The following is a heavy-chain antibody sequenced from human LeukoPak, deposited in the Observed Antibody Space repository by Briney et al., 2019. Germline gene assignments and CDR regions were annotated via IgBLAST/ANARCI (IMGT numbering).Heavy chain of an antibody. V-gene: IGHV4-39*01. CDR1: GGSFSSSSYY. CDR2: IYYSGST. Sequence: SETLSLTRTVSGGSFSSSSYYWGWIRQPPGKGLEWIGSIYYSGSTYYNPSLKSRVTISVDTSKNQFSLKLSSVTAADTAVYYCARHIYDLWSGYNPYYYYGMDVWGQGTTVTVSS. CDR3: ARHIYDLWSGYNPYYYYGMDV. D-gene: IGHD3-3*01. J-gene: IGHJ6*02.